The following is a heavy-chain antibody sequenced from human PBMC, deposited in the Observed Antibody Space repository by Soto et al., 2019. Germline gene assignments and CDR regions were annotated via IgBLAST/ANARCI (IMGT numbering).Heavy chain of an antibody. CDR1: GYTFTSYG. CDR3: ARMLLHGDLDSLKYYYYHGMDV. Sequence: ASVKVSCKASGYTFTSYGLSWVRQAPGQGLEWMGWISAFYGNTNYAQKFQGRVTITTDESTSTAYMDLSSMRSDDTAVYYCARMLLHGDLDSLKYYYYHGMDVWGQGTTVTVSS. V-gene: IGHV1-18*01. CDR2: ISAFYGNT. D-gene: IGHD4-17*01. J-gene: IGHJ6*02.